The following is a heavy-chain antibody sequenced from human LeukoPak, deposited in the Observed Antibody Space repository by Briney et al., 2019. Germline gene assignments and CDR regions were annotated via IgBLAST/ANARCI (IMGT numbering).Heavy chain of an antibody. CDR1: GFTFSGSA. V-gene: IGHV3-21*01. D-gene: IGHD4-11*01. CDR3: ARADYSPDFDY. CDR2: ISSSSSNI. Sequence: GGSLRLSCAASGFTFSGSAMNWVRQAPGKGLEWVSSISSSSSNIYYADSVKVRFTISRDNAKNSLYLQMNSLRAEDTAVYYCARADYSPDFDYWGQGTLVTVSS. J-gene: IGHJ4*02.